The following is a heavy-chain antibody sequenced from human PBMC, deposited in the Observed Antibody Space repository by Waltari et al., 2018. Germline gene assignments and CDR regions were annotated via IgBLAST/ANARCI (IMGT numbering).Heavy chain of an antibody. Sequence: QVQLVQSGAEVKKPGASVKISCKTSEYTFASSYVHWVRQAPGQGLEWMGISNPSGGSTIYGQRFQGRVTMTRDTSTSTVYMGLSSLKAEDTAVYYCATDTGALWMDVWGQGTTVTVSS. CDR2: SNPSGGST. V-gene: IGHV1-46*01. J-gene: IGHJ6*02. CDR3: ATDTGALWMDV. CDR1: EYTFASSY. D-gene: IGHD2-21*01.